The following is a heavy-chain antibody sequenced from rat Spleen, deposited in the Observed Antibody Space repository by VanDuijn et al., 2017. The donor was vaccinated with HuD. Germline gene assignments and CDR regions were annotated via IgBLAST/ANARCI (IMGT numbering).Heavy chain of an antibody. CDR2: ISYDGSST. CDR3: ARFRHHYFDY. CDR1: GFTFSDYY. Sequence: EVQLVESDGGLVQPGRSLKLSCAASGFTFSDYYMAWVRQAPTKGLEWVATISYDGSSTYYRDSVKGRFTISRDNAKSTLYLQMNSLRSEDTATYYCARFRHHYFDYWGQGVMVTVSS. J-gene: IGHJ2*01. V-gene: IGHV5-29*01.